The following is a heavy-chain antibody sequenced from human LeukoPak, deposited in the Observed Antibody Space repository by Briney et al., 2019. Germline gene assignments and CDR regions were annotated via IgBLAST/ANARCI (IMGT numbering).Heavy chain of an antibody. V-gene: IGHV4-39*01. J-gene: IGHJ3*02. CDR2: IYYSGST. Sequence: SETLSPTCTVSGGSISSSSYYWGWIRQPPGKGLEWIGSIYYSGSTYYNPSLKSRVTISVDTSKNQFSLKLSSVTAADTAVYYCARHRDWNYFPGIVAFDIWGQGTMVTVSS. D-gene: IGHD1-7*01. CDR3: ARHRDWNYFPGIVAFDI. CDR1: GGSISSSSYY.